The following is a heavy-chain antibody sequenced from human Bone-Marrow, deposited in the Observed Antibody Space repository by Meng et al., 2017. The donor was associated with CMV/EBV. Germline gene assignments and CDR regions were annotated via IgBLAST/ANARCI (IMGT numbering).Heavy chain of an antibody. D-gene: IGHD6-6*01. CDR2: IIPIFGTA. Sequence: HVRLGQSGAEVKKPGSSVKVSCKASGGTFSSYAISWVRQAPGQGLEWMGGIIPIFGTANYAQKFQGRVTITADESTSTAYMELSSLRSEGTAVYYCARDVAARPYIYDYWGQGTLVTVSS. CDR1: GGTFSSYA. CDR3: ARDVAARPYIYDY. J-gene: IGHJ4*02. V-gene: IGHV1-69*12.